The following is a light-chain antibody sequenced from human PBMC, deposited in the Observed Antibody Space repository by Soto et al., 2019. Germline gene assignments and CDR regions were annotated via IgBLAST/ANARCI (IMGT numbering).Light chain of an antibody. J-gene: IGKJ2*01. CDR3: QQVIRYPYT. CDR1: QGIGSY. V-gene: IGKV1-9*01. Sequence: DIQLTQSPSFLSASVGDRVTITCRASQGIGSYLAWYQQKPGKAPNPLTYVASTLQNGVPSRVSGSGSGTLFTLTVSSLQPEDFATYYCQQVIRYPYTFGQGTKLEIK. CDR2: VAS.